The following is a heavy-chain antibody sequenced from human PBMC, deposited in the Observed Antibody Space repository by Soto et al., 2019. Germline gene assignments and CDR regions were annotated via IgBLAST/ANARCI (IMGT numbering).Heavy chain of an antibody. CDR1: GYSFPNHW. CDR3: ARISREFWSGPDY. J-gene: IGHJ4*02. CDR2: IYPGDSDM. V-gene: IGHV5-51*01. Sequence: GESLKISCEGVGYSFPNHWIAWVRQRPDKGLEWMGTIYPGDSDMRYSPSFRGQVTISVDKSINTAYLQWDSLKASDAAKYYCARISREFWSGPDYWGQGNLVTGSS. D-gene: IGHD3-3*01.